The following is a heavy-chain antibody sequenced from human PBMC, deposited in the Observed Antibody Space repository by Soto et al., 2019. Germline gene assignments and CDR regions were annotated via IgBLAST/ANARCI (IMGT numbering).Heavy chain of an antibody. J-gene: IGHJ4*02. V-gene: IGHV4-39*01. CDR1: GVSISSSRYY. Sequence: SETLSLTCTVSGVSISSSRYYWGWIRQPPGKGLEWIGNIYYSGSTNYNPSLKSRVTISVDTSKNQFSLKLSSVTAADTAVYYCARGVASWGQGTLVTVSS. D-gene: IGHD2-15*01. CDR3: ARGVAS. CDR2: IYYSGST.